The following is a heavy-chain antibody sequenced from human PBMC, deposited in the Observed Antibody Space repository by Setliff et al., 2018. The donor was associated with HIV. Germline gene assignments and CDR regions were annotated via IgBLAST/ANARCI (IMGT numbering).Heavy chain of an antibody. Sequence: PSETLSLTCAVYGGSFSGHYWSWIRQPPGKGLEWIGYIHYTGSTNYNPSLKSRVTISVDTSKNQFSLKLTSLTAADTAVYYCARAKSRLEPTLGWGQGTLVTVSS. CDR3: ARAKSRLEPTLG. D-gene: IGHD1-1*01. CDR2: IHYTGST. CDR1: GGSFSGHY. V-gene: IGHV4-34*01. J-gene: IGHJ4*02.